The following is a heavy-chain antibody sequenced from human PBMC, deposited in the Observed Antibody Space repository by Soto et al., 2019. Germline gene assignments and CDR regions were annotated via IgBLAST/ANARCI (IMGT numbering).Heavy chain of an antibody. D-gene: IGHD5-12*01. V-gene: IGHV3-15*01. CDR1: GFTFSNAW. J-gene: IGHJ6*02. CDR3: TTVDIVIYYYYYGMDV. CDR2: IKSKTDGGTT. Sequence: GGSLRLSCAASGFTFSNAWMSWVRQAPGKGLEWVGRIKSKTDGGTTDYAAPVKGRFTISRDDSKNTLYLQMNSLKTEDTAVYYCTTVDIVIYYYYYGMDVWGQGTTVTVS.